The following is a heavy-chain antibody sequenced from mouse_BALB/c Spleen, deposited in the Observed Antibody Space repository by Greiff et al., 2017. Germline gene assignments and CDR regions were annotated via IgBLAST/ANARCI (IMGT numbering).Heavy chain of an antibody. Sequence: LQQSGGGLVKPGGSLKLSCAASGFTFSSYAMSWVRQTPEKRLEWVASISSGGSTYYPDSVKGRFTISRDNARNILYLQMSSLRSEDTAMYYCARGYGAYWGQGTLVTVSA. CDR1: GFTFSSYA. V-gene: IGHV5-6-5*01. J-gene: IGHJ3*01. D-gene: IGHD1-2*01. CDR3: ARGYGAY. CDR2: ISSGGST.